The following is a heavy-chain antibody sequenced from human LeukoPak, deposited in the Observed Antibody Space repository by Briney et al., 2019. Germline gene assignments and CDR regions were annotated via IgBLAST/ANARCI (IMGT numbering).Heavy chain of an antibody. CDR2: ISAYNGNT. V-gene: IGHV1-18*01. CDR3: ARAASYCSSTSCYAQPGLDNPNYFDY. CDR1: GYTFTSYG. Sequence: ASVTVSCKASGYTFTSYGISWVRQAPGQGLEWMGWISAYNGNTNYAQKLQGRVTMTTDTSTSTAYMELRSLRSDDTAVYYCARAASYCSSTSCYAQPGLDNPNYFDYWGQGTLVTVSS. J-gene: IGHJ4*02. D-gene: IGHD2-2*01.